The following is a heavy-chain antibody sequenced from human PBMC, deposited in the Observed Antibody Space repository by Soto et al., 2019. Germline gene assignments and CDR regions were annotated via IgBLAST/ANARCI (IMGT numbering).Heavy chain of an antibody. D-gene: IGHD3-16*01. CDR3: ARGDYVWGSFPLFDY. Sequence: XTLSLTCTVSGGSLSSYYWSWIRQPPGKGLEWIGYIYYSGSTNYNPSLKSRVTISVDTSKKQLSLKLSSVTAADTAVYYCARGDYVWGSFPLFDYWGQGTLVTVSS. V-gene: IGHV4-59*01. J-gene: IGHJ4*02. CDR1: GGSLSSYY. CDR2: IYYSGST.